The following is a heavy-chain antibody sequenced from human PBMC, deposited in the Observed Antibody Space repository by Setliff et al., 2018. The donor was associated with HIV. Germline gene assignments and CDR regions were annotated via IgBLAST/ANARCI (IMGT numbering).Heavy chain of an antibody. D-gene: IGHD1-26*01. J-gene: IGHJ4*02. CDR3: ARDRRDDYYLTAYFDS. CDR2: IYYTGST. CDR1: GGSISSETFS. V-gene: IGHV4-61*10. Sequence: SETLSLTCTVSGGSISSETFSWNWIRQPAGKGLEWIGYIYYTGSTSYNPSFRSRVTISVDTSKNQFSLMLDSVTAADTAVYYCARDRRDDYYLTAYFDSLGQGTLVTVSS.